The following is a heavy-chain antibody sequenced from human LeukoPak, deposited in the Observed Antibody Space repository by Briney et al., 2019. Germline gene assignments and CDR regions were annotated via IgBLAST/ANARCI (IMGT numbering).Heavy chain of an antibody. CDR3: ARGGTYNWNYEYYFDY. D-gene: IGHD1-7*01. CDR1: GGSISSSSYY. CDR2: IYTSGST. Sequence: PSETLSLTCTVSGGSISSSSYYWSWIRQPAGKGLEWIGRIYTSGSTNYNPSLKSRVTMSVDTSKNQFSLKLSSVTAADTAVYYCARGGTYNWNYEYYFDYWGQGTLVTVSS. J-gene: IGHJ4*02. V-gene: IGHV4-61*02.